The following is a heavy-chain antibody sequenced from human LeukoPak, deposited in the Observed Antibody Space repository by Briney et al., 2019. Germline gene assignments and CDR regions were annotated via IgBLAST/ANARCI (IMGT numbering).Heavy chain of an antibody. CDR1: GFTFSSYG. V-gene: IGHV3-30*02. Sequence: GGSLRLSCAASGFTFSSYGMHWVRQAPGKGLEWVAFIRYDGSNKYYADSVKGRFTISRDNSKNTLYLQMNSLRAEDTAVYYCAKAGLDYDILTGPNRYYYYYYMDVWGKGTTVTISS. CDR2: IRYDGSNK. D-gene: IGHD3-9*01. CDR3: AKAGLDYDILTGPNRYYYYYYMDV. J-gene: IGHJ6*03.